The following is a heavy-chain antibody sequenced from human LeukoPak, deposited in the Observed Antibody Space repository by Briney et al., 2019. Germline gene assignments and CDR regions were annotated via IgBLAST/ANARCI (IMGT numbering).Heavy chain of an antibody. CDR3: GMSGDRVPLQDDVFDV. V-gene: IGHV5-51*01. Sequence: GESLKISCKVSGYSFTSYCIGWVRQMPGKGLEWMGIIYPGDSGPTYSPSFRGQVTISVDKSINTAYPQWSSLQASDTAMYYCGMSGDRVPLQDDVFDVWGQGTMVTVST. J-gene: IGHJ3*01. D-gene: IGHD1-26*01. CDR1: GYSFTSYC. CDR2: IYPGDSGP.